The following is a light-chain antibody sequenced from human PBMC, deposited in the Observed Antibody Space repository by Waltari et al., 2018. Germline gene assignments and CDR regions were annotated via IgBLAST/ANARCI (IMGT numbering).Light chain of an antibody. J-gene: IGLJ2*01. CDR3: CSYAGTYTFG. V-gene: IGLV2-11*01. CDR1: SGDVGGTKF. Sequence: QSALTQPRSVSGSPGQSVTLSCTGASGDVGGTKFFFWYQQHPGKAPKLMIYDVSKRPSGVPERFSGSKSGNTASRTISGLQADDEADYYCCSYAGTYTFGFGGGTKLTVL. CDR2: DVS.